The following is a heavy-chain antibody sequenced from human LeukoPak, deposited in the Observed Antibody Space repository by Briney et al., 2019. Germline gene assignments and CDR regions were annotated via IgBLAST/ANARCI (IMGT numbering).Heavy chain of an antibody. J-gene: IGHJ4*02. CDR3: ARRYSTRNFFDS. CDR2: INYHGGNT. V-gene: IGHV3-53*01. Sequence: GGSLRLSCAASGFTVSSNYMTWVRQAPGKGLEWVSAINYHGGNTYYADSVKGRFTISRDNSNNTLHLQINSLRAEDTALYFCARRYSTRNFFDSWGQGTLVTVSS. D-gene: IGHD1-1*01. CDR1: GFTVSSNY.